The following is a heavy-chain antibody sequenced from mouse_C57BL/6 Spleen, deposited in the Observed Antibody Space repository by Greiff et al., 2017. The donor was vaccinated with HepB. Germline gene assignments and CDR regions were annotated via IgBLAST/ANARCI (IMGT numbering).Heavy chain of an antibody. CDR2: INPSSGYT. J-gene: IGHJ3*01. V-gene: IGHV1-4*01. CDR3: ARYDYDAWFAY. Sequence: VQLVESGAELARPGASVKMSCKASGYTFTSYTMHWVKQRPGQGLEWIGYINPSSGYTKYNQKFKDKATLTADKSSSTAYMQLSSLTSEDSAVYYCARYDYDAWFAYWGQGTLVTVSA. CDR1: GYTFTSYT. D-gene: IGHD2-4*01.